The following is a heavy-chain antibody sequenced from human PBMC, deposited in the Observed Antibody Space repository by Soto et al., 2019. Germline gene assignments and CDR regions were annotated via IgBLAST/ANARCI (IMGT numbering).Heavy chain of an antibody. CDR1: GLTVSGKQY. V-gene: IGHV3-53*01. CDR3: ATWHEREHAYDV. CDR2: LYDVDGS. Sequence: VPLVESGGGLMQPGESLRLSCAASGLTVSGKQYVAWVRQAPGKGLEWVSALYDVDGSFSSDSVKGRFTTSSDSSKTTVYLQMNDLRPADTAVYYCATWHEREHAYDVWGQGTTVTVSS. D-gene: IGHD1-1*01. J-gene: IGHJ3*01.